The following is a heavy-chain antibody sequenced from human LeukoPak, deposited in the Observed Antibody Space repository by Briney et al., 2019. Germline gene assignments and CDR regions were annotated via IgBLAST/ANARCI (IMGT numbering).Heavy chain of an antibody. D-gene: IGHD1-1*01. Sequence: PGGSLRLSCAASGFTFSSYWMHWVRQAPGKGLVWVSRIKSDGSVTTYADSVKGRFTISRDNAKDSVYLQMSSLRDEDTAVYYCARDSTGNFDYWGQGTLVTVSS. CDR1: GFTFSSYW. CDR2: IKSDGSVT. V-gene: IGHV3-74*01. J-gene: IGHJ4*02. CDR3: ARDSTGNFDY.